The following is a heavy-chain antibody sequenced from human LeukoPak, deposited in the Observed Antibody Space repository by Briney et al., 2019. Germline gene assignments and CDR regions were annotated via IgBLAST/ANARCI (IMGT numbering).Heavy chain of an antibody. V-gene: IGHV3-23*01. CDR3: AKEGYCSSTSCYSLDY. Sequence: GGSLRLSCAASGFTFSSYAMAWVRQAPGKGLDWVSAISGSGDSTYSADSVKGRFTISRDNSKNTLYLQMNSLRAEDTAVYYCAKEGYCSSTSCYSLDYWGQGTLVTVSS. D-gene: IGHD2-2*01. CDR2: ISGSGDST. J-gene: IGHJ4*02. CDR1: GFTFSSYA.